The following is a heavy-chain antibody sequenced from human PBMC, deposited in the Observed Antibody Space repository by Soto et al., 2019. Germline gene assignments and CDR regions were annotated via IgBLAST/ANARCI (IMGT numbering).Heavy chain of an antibody. CDR1: GFTFSSYD. CDR2: IGTAGDT. V-gene: IGHV3-13*01. Sequence: EVQLVESGGGLVQPGGSLRLSCAASGFTFSSYDMYWARQATGKGLEWVSTIGTAGDTYYPGSVKGRFTISRANAKISVYLQISLLSAEDRAVYYCARGGTTVVTPIDYWGQGTLVTVSS. D-gene: IGHD4-17*01. J-gene: IGHJ4*02. CDR3: ARGGTTVVTPIDY.